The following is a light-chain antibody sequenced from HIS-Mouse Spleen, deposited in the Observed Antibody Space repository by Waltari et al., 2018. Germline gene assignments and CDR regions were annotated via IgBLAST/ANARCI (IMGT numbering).Light chain of an antibody. Sequence: EIVLTQSPATLSLSPGERATLSCRASQSVSRYLAWYQQKPGQAPSLPIYDASNRATGIPARFSGSGSGTDFTLTISSLEPEDFAVYYCQQRSNWPPLTFGGGTKVEIK. J-gene: IGKJ4*01. CDR2: DAS. CDR3: QQRSNWPPLT. V-gene: IGKV3-11*01. CDR1: QSVSRY.